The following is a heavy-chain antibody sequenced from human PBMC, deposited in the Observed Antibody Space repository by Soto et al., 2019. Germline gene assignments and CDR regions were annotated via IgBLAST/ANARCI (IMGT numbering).Heavy chain of an antibody. CDR3: ARGCCSSTICYIWDNWFDP. V-gene: IGHV4-59*01. J-gene: IGHJ5*02. CDR1: SCSIRSYY. Sequence: PSETLSLTCTVPSCSIRSYYWSWIRKPTGKGLEWIGYIYYSGRTNYNPSLKSRVTISVDTSKNQFSLKLSSVTAADTAVYYCARGCCSSTICYIWDNWFDPWGQGTLVTVS. D-gene: IGHD2-2*02. CDR2: IYYSGRT.